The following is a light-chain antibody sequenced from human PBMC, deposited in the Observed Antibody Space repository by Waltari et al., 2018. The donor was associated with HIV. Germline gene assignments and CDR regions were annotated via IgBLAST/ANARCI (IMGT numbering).Light chain of an antibody. V-gene: IGKV2-28*01. J-gene: IGKJ4*01. Sequence: DIVMTQSPLSLPVTPGEPVSITCRSSQSLLHSNGYNYLDWYLQKPGQSPQLLIYLGSNRASGVPDRFSGSGSGTDFTLKISRVEAEDVGVYYCMQALRTPPTFGEGTKVEIK. CDR1: QSLLHSNGYNY. CDR2: LGS. CDR3: MQALRTPPT.